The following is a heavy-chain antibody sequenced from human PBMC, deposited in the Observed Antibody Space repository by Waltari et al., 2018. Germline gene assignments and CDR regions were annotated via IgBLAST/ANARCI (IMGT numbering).Heavy chain of an antibody. CDR3: ARVARIVVVPAAIFDY. CDR2: INHSGST. D-gene: IGHD2-2*01. V-gene: IGHV4-34*01. J-gene: IGHJ4*02. CDR1: GGSFSGYY. Sequence: QVQLQQWGPGRLKPSEPLSLTCAFYGGSFSGYYWSWIRPPPGKGLEGIGEINHSGSTNYNPSLKSRVTISVDTSKNQFSLKLSSVTAADTAVYYCARVARIVVVPAAIFDYWGQGTLVTVSS.